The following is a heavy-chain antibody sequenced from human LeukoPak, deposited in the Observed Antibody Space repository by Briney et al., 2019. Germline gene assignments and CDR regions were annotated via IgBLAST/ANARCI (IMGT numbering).Heavy chain of an antibody. V-gene: IGHV3-23*01. D-gene: IGHD1-26*01. Sequence: PGGSLRLSCAASGFTFSSYAMSWVRQAPGKGLEWVSPISGSGGRTYYADSVKGRFTISRDNSKNTLYLQMNSLRAEDTAVYYCARCGTPNNYYGYGVDVWGQGTTVIVSS. CDR3: ARCGTPNNYYGYGVDV. CDR1: GFTFSSYA. J-gene: IGHJ6*02. CDR2: ISGSGGRT.